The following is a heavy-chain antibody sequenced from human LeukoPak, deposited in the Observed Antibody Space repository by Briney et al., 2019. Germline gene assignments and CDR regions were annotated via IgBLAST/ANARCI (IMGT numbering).Heavy chain of an antibody. CDR1: GYTFTGYY. CDR3: ARAGVYDYVWGSYRNAGAFGY. V-gene: IGHV1-46*01. D-gene: IGHD3-16*02. J-gene: IGHJ4*02. Sequence: ASVKVSCKASGYTFTGYYMHWVRQAPGQGLEWMGIINPSGGSTSYAQKFQGRVTMTRDTSTSTVYMELSSLRSEDTAVYYCARAGVYDYVWGSYRNAGAFGYWGQGTLVTVSS. CDR2: INPSGGST.